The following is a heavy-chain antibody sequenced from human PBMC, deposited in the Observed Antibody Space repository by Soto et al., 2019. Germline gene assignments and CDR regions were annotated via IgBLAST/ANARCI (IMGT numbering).Heavy chain of an antibody. Sequence: GASVKVSCKASGGTFSSYAISWVRQAPGQGLEWMGGIIPIFGTANYAQKFQGRVTITADESTSTAYMELSSLRSEDTAVYYCARSIAAAALNWFDPWGQGTLVTVSS. CDR1: GGTFSSYA. CDR2: IIPIFGTA. J-gene: IGHJ5*02. D-gene: IGHD6-13*01. CDR3: ARSIAAAALNWFDP. V-gene: IGHV1-69*13.